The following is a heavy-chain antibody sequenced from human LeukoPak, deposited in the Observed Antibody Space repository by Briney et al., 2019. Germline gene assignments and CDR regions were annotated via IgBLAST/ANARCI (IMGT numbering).Heavy chain of an antibody. CDR3: ARVGFRYCSSTSCYNYYYYGMDV. CDR1: GYTFTSYD. V-gene: IGHV1-8*01. D-gene: IGHD2-2*02. Sequence: ASVKVSCKASGYTFTSYDINWVRQATGQGLEWMGWMNPNSGNTGYAQKFQGRVTMTRNTSISTAYMELSSLRSEDTAVYYCARVGFRYCSSTSCYNYYYYGMDVWGQGTTVTVSS. J-gene: IGHJ6*02. CDR2: MNPNSGNT.